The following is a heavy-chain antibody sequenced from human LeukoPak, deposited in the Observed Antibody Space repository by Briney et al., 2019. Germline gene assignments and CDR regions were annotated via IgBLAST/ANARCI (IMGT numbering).Heavy chain of an antibody. Sequence: SETLSLTCTVSGGSISLYYWSWIRQPPGKGLEWIGYIYYSGSTNYKPSLKSRVTISVDTSKNQFSLELSSVTAADTAVYYCARHPYGRDGYSHFDYWGQGTLVTVSS. CDR3: ARHPYGRDGYSHFDY. CDR1: GGSISLYY. D-gene: IGHD5-24*01. J-gene: IGHJ4*02. CDR2: IYYSGST. V-gene: IGHV4-59*08.